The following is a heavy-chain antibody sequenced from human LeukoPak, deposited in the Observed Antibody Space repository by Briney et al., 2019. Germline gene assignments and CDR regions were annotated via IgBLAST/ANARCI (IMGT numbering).Heavy chain of an antibody. CDR2: IYYSAA. V-gene: IGHV4-59*01. CDR3: ARDTSIGMVRGLISNGLDV. CDR1: GGSMSDYY. Sequence: SVTLSLTCTVSGGSMSDYYWTWIRQPPGKGLEWIGFIYYSAANYNPSLKSRVTISVDTSKNQFSLKLSSVTAADTAVYYCARDTSIGMVRGLISNGLDVWGQGTAVSVSS. D-gene: IGHD3-10*01. J-gene: IGHJ6*02.